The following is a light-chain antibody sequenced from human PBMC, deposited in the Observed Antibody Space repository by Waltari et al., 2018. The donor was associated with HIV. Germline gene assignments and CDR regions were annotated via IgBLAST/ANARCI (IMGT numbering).Light chain of an antibody. CDR3: AAWDDSLNGVV. V-gene: IGLV1-36*01. Sequence: SVMAQQPSVSEAPRQRVTISCSGSSPNIGNNGVTWYQQLTGKPPKLLSHYANLLPSGVSDRVSGSMSGTSASLAISGLQSEDEAYYCCAAWDDSLNGVVFGGGTKLTVL. CDR1: SPNIGNNG. J-gene: IGLJ2*01. CDR2: YAN.